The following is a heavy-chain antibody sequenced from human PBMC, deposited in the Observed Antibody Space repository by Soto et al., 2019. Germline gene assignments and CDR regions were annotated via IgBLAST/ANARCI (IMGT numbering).Heavy chain of an antibody. J-gene: IGHJ5*02. CDR3: AHRQPTIFDDNWFDP. Sequence: QITLKESGPTLVKPTQTLTLTCTFSGFSLSTSGVGVGWIRQPPGKALEWLALIYWDDDKRYSPSLKSRLTITKDTSKNPVVLTMTNMDPVDTATYYCAHRQPTIFDDNWFDPWGQGTLVTVSS. V-gene: IGHV2-5*02. D-gene: IGHD3-9*01. CDR2: IYWDDDK. CDR1: GFSLSTSGVG.